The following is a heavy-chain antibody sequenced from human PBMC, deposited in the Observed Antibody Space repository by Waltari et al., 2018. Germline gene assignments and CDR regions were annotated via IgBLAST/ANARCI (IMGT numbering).Heavy chain of an antibody. CDR3: ARDNYYGSGVPDWYFYL. V-gene: IGHV1-69*08. CDR2: TIPIFGTA. Sequence: QVQLVQSGAEVKKPGSSVKVSCKASGGTFSSYAISWVRQAPGQGLEWMGSTIPIFGTATHDQKFQCRVTITADKSTSPAHMELSSLRSEDTCVYDCARDNYYGSGVPDWYFYLWGRGTLVTVSS. CDR1: GGTFSSYA. J-gene: IGHJ2*01. D-gene: IGHD3-10*01.